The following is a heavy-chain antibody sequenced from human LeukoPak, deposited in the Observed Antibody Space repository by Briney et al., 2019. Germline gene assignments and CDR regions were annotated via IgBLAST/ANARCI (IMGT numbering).Heavy chain of an antibody. Sequence: SETLSLTCAVYGGSFSGYYWSWIRQPPGKGLEWIGEINHSGSANYNPSLKSRVTISVDTSKNQFSLKLSSVTAADTAVYYCARFFAGYSSSWLLTHTKGAFDIWGQGIMVTVSS. CDR2: INHSGSA. D-gene: IGHD6-13*01. CDR1: GGSFSGYY. CDR3: ARFFAGYSSSWLLTHTKGAFDI. J-gene: IGHJ3*02. V-gene: IGHV4-34*01.